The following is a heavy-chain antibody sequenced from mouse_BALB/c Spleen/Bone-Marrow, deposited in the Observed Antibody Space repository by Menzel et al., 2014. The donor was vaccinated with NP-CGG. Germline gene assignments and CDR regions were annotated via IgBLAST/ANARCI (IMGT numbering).Heavy chain of an antibody. Sequence: VQLQQSGAELVKPGASVKLSCTASGSNIKDTYMHWVKQRPEQGLEWIGRIDPANGNTKYDPKFQGKATITADTSSNTAYLQLSSLTSEDTAVYYCALLLRYYAMDYWGQGTSVTVSS. CDR1: GSNIKDTY. J-gene: IGHJ4*01. CDR3: ALLLRYYAMDY. CDR2: IDPANGNT. V-gene: IGHV14-3*02. D-gene: IGHD1-1*01.